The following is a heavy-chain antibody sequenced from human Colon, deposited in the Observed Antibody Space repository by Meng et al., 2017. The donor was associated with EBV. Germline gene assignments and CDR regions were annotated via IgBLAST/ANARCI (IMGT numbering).Heavy chain of an antibody. CDR1: GGSISSVYW. V-gene: IGHV4-4*02. J-gene: IGHJ4*02. CDR2: IYHSGST. D-gene: IGHD5-18*01. Sequence: QVQLQESGPGLVNPSETLALTCAFSGGSISSVYWWTWVRQSPGKGLEWIGEIYHSGSTNYNPSLKSRVTISVDKSKNQFSLKLTSVTAADTAVYYCARGGYYSFDYWGQRTLVTVSS. CDR3: ARGGYYSFDY.